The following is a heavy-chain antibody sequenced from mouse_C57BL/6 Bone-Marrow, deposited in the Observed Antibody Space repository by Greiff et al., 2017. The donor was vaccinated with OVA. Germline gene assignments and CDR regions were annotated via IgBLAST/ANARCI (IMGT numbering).Heavy chain of an antibody. J-gene: IGHJ4*01. CDR3: ARSSITTVDHYYAMDY. V-gene: IGHV1-76*01. D-gene: IGHD1-1*01. Sequence: QVQLQQSGAELVRPGASVKLSCKASGYTFTDYYINWVKQRPGQGLEWIARIYPGSGNTYYNEKFKGKATLTAEKSSSTAYMQLSSLTSEDSAVYFCARSSITTVDHYYAMDYWGQGTSVTVSS. CDR1: GYTFTDYY. CDR2: IYPGSGNT.